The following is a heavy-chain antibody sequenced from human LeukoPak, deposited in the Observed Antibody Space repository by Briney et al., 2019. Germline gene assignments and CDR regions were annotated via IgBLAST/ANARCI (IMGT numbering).Heavy chain of an antibody. V-gene: IGHV3-30*07. CDR3: ARELREHGVFDI. CDR2: ISYDGGNK. D-gene: IGHD1/OR15-1a*01. CDR1: EFTFSSYA. J-gene: IGHJ3*02. Sequence: GGSLRLSCAASEFTFSSYAMHWFRQAPGKGLQWAALISYDGGNKYYADSVKGRFTISRDNSKNTVYLQMNSLSADDTAVYYCARELREHGVFDIWGQGTMVTVSS.